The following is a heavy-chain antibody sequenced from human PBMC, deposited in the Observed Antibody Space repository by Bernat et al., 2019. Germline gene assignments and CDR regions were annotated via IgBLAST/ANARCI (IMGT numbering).Heavy chain of an antibody. CDR1: GFTFDDYA. CDR3: AKDAGGAGTRPSWLFDY. CDR2: ISWNSGSI. V-gene: IGHV3-9*01. Sequence: EVQLVESGGGLVQPGRSLRLSCAASGFTFDDYAMHWVRQAPGKGLEWVSGISWNSGSIGYADFVKGRFTISRDNAKNSLYLQMNSLRAEDTALYYCAKDAGGAGTRPSWLFDYWGQGTLVTVSS. J-gene: IGHJ4*02. D-gene: IGHD6-19*01.